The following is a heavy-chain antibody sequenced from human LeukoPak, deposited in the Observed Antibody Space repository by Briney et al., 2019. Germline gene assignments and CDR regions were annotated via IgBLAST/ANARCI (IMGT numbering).Heavy chain of an antibody. D-gene: IGHD3-3*01. CDR3: VARTYYDFWSGSDY. CDR1: GGSITSSSYY. J-gene: IGHJ4*02. Sequence: SETLSLTCTVSGGSITSSSYYWAWIRQPPGKGLEWIGSIYYSGSTYYNPSLKSRVTISVDTSKNQFSLKLSSVTAADTAVYYCVARTYYDFWSGSDYWGQGTLVTVSS. CDR2: IYYSGST. V-gene: IGHV4-39*01.